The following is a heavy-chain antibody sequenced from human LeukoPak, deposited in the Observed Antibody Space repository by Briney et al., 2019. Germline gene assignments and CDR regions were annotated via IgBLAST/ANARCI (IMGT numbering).Heavy chain of an antibody. Sequence: PSETLSLTCTVSGYSISSGYYWAWIRQPPGKGLEWIGSIYHSGSTYYNPSLKSRVTISVDTSKNQFSLKLSSVTAADTAVYYCARVADTAMVYFDYWGQGTLVTVSS. CDR3: ARVADTAMVYFDY. V-gene: IGHV4-38-2*02. D-gene: IGHD5-18*01. CDR1: GYSISSGYY. CDR2: IYHSGST. J-gene: IGHJ4*02.